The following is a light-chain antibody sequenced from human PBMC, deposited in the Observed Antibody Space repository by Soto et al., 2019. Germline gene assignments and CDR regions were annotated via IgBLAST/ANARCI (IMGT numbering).Light chain of an antibody. J-gene: IGKJ1*01. CDR1: HSISSW. CDR2: DAS. Sequence: DIQMTQSPSTLSASVGDRVTITRRASHSISSWLAWYQQKPGKAPKLLIYDASSLESGVPSRFSGSGSGTEFTLTISSLQPDDFATYYCQQYNSYSTFGQGTKVDIK. CDR3: QQYNSYST. V-gene: IGKV1-5*01.